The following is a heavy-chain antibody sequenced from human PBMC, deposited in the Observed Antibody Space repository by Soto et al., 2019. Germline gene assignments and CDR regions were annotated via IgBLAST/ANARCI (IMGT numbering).Heavy chain of an antibody. CDR2: MYYSGTT. D-gene: IGHD2-2*02. V-gene: IGHV4-39*01. Sequence: QLQLQQSGPGLVNPSETLSLTCTVSGGSISSGDYYWGWFRQPPGKGLEWIGSMYYSGTTYYTSSLKSRVTISRDTSKNQFSLKLSSVTAADAGVYYCARSRTHNIYGESFYGVDVWGQGTTVTVSS. J-gene: IGHJ6*02. CDR1: GGSISSGDYY. CDR3: ARSRTHNIYGESFYGVDV.